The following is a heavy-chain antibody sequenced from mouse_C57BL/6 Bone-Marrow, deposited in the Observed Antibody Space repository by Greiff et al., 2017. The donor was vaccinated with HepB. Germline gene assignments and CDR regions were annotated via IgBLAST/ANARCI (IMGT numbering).Heavy chain of an antibody. D-gene: IGHD1-1*01. J-gene: IGHJ2*01. CDR1: GYTFTSYG. CDR3: ASPPIYYYGSSYFDY. Sequence: QVQLQQSGAELARPGASAKLSCKASGYTFTSYGISWVKQRTGQGLEWIGEIYPRSGNTYYNEKFKVKATLTADKSSSTAYMELRSLTSEDSAVYFCASPPIYYYGSSYFDYWGQGTTLTVSS. CDR2: IYPRSGNT. V-gene: IGHV1-81*01.